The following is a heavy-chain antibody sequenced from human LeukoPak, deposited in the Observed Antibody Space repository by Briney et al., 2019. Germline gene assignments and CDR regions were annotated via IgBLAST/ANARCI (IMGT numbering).Heavy chain of an antibody. D-gene: IGHD5-24*01. J-gene: IGHJ4*02. CDR1: GDSVSTNSVA. CDR2: TSYRSKWYN. CDR3: AREAEITRFDY. V-gene: IGHV6-1*01. Sequence: SQTLSHTCAISGDSVSTNSVAWNWIRQSPSRGLEWLGRTSYRSKWYNDYAVSVKSRITITPDTSKNQFSLQLNSVTPEDTAVYYCAREAEITRFDYWGQGTLVTVSS.